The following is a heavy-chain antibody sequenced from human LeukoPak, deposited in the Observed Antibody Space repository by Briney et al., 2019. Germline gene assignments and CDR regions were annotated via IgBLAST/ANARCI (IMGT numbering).Heavy chain of an antibody. CDR3: ATGLSNGWSYFDD. D-gene: IGHD6-19*01. CDR2: ISRSSDTT. J-gene: IGHJ4*02. V-gene: IGHV3-23*01. Sequence: PGGSLRLSCAASGFSFSIYAMSWVRQAPEKGLEWVSVISRSSDTTHYADSVKGRFTISRDNSKNTLYLQMDSLRAEDTAVYFCATGLSNGWSYFDDWGQGTRVTVSS. CDR1: GFSFSIYA.